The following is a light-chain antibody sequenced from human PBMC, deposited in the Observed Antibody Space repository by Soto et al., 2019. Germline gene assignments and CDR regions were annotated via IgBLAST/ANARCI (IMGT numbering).Light chain of an antibody. J-gene: IGKJ5*01. CDR3: QQSYSTPIT. CDR2: AAS. Sequence: DIQMTQSPSSLSASVGDRVSITCRASQSITYYLNWYQQIPGKAPKVLIYAASNLQSGVPSRFSGSGSGRDFTLTISSLQPEDFATYSCQQSYSTPITFGQATRLEIK. CDR1: QSITYY. V-gene: IGKV1-39*01.